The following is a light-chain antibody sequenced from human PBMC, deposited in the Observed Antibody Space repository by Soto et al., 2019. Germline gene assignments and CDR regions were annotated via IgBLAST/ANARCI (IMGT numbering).Light chain of an antibody. CDR1: QTVSSNF. V-gene: IGKV3-20*01. CDR2: GAS. J-gene: IGKJ1*01. Sequence: NVLTHSPGTLSLSPGDRATLSCSASQTVSSNFLAWYQQRPAQAPRLLIHGASTRATGITDRFSGSVSGTDFTLIISGLEPEDFAVYYCQQYGTSPATFGQGTKVDI. CDR3: QQYGTSPAT.